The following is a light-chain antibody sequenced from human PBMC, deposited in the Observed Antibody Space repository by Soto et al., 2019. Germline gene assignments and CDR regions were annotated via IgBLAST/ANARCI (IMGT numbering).Light chain of an antibody. J-gene: IGKJ4*01. V-gene: IGKV1-5*03. CDR2: KAS. CDR3: QQYNSSPLT. Sequence: DIQMTQSPSTLYASVGDRVTITCRASQSIGASLAWFQQKPGKAPNLLIYKASSLESGVPSRFSGSGSLTEFTLTISTLQPDDFEIYYCQQYNSSPLTFGGGTKVEIK. CDR1: QSIGAS.